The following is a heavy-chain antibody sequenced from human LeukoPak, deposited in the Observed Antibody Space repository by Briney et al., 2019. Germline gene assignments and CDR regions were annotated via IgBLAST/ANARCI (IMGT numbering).Heavy chain of an antibody. Sequence: PGRSLRLSCATSGFTLSTFWMHWVRQAPGKGLVWVSRINSDGSSTHYADSVKGRFTISRDNAKNTLYLQMSGLRVEDTAVYYCARGGRGPDFWGQGTLVTVSS. CDR1: GFTLSTFW. D-gene: IGHD3/OR15-3a*01. V-gene: IGHV3-74*01. CDR2: INSDGSST. J-gene: IGHJ4*02. CDR3: ARGGRGPDF.